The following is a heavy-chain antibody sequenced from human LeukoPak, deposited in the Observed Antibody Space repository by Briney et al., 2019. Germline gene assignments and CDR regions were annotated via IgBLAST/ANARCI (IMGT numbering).Heavy chain of an antibody. D-gene: IGHD6-13*01. V-gene: IGHV1-2*02. CDR1: GYTFTDYY. J-gene: IGHJ5*02. Sequence: ASMKVSCKASGYTFTDYYMHWVRRAPGQGLEWMGWINPNSGATDYAQNFQDRVTMTSDTSIITAYMELSRLRSDDTAVYYCARGGDITAAGTHWLDPWGQGTLVTVSS. CDR2: INPNSGAT. CDR3: ARGGDITAAGTHWLDP.